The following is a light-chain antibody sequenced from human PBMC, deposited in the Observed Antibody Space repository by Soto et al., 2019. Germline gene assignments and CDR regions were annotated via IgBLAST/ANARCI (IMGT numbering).Light chain of an antibody. CDR1: SSDVGAYNY. Sequence: QSVLTQPASVSGSPGQSITISCTGTSSDVGAYNYVSWYQHHPGKAHKLMIYDVSNRPSGVSNRFSGSKSGNTASLTISGLQAEDEADYYCNSFTTSSTLVFGGGTKVTVL. J-gene: IGLJ2*01. CDR2: DVS. CDR3: NSFTTSSTLV. V-gene: IGLV2-14*03.